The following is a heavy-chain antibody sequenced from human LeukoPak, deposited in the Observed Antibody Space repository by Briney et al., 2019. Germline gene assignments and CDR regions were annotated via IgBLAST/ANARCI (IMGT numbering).Heavy chain of an antibody. J-gene: IGHJ4*02. CDR2: ISGSGGST. Sequence: PGGTLRLSCVGSGFSLSSYGMSWVRQAPGKGLEWVSHISGSGGSTYDADSVKGRFTISRDNSKNTLYLQMNSLRAEDTAVYYCAKDRFHTPRGYWGQGTLVTVSS. CDR1: GFSLSSYG. CDR3: AKDRFHTPRGY. D-gene: IGHD2-15*01. V-gene: IGHV3-23*01.